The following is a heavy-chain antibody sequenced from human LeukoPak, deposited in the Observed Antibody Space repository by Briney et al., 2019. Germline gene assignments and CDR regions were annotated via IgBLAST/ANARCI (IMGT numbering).Heavy chain of an antibody. Sequence: GGFLRLSCAVSGITLSNYGMSWVRQAPGKGLEWVAGLSGSGGGTNYADSVQGRFTISRDNPKNTLYLQMNSLRAEDTAVYFCAKRGVVIRVFLVGFHKEAYYFDSWGQGALVTVSS. V-gene: IGHV3-23*01. D-gene: IGHD3-10*01. CDR3: AKRGVVIRVFLVGFHKEAYYFDS. CDR2: LSGSGGGT. J-gene: IGHJ4*02. CDR1: GITLSNYG.